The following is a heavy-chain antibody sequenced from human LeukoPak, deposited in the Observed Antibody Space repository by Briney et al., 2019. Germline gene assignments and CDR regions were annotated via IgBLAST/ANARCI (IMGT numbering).Heavy chain of an antibody. V-gene: IGHV3-30*04. Sequence: PGRSLRLSCTASGFTFSTYAMDWVRQAPGKGLEWVALISYDGTNKYYADSVKGRFTISRDNSKNTLYLQMNSLRAEDTAVYYCARDRGYSGYDAVDYWGQGTLVTVSS. J-gene: IGHJ4*02. CDR2: ISYDGTNK. CDR1: GFTFSTYA. CDR3: ARDRGYSGYDAVDY. D-gene: IGHD5-12*01.